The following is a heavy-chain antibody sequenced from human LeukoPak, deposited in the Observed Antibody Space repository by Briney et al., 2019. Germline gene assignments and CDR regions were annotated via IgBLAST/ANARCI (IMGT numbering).Heavy chain of an antibody. CDR1: GFTVSTNY. D-gene: IGHD3-3*01. CDR3: ARGQSFDLWSGSYYFDC. CDR2: IYSGGST. V-gene: IGHV3-53*01. Sequence: GGSLRLSCAASGFTVSTNYMSWVRQAPGKGLEWVSVIYSGGSTYYADSVKGRFTISRDNSKNTLYLHMNTLRAEDTAVYYCARGQSFDLWSGSYYFDCWGQGTLVTVSS. J-gene: IGHJ4*02.